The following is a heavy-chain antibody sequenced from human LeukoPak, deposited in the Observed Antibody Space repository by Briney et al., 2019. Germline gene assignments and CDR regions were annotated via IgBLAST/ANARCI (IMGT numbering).Heavy chain of an antibody. D-gene: IGHD4/OR15-4a*01. Sequence: ASVKVSCKASGYTFTNYYMHWVRQAPGQGLEWMGWIDPNTGDTNYSQNIQGRATMTRDTSINTAYMEFTSLGSDDTAVYYCARGRTMDGSTPLSEISSQGTMVTVSS. J-gene: IGHJ3*02. CDR3: ARGRTMDGSTPLSEI. CDR1: GYTFTNYY. V-gene: IGHV1-2*02. CDR2: IDPNTGDT.